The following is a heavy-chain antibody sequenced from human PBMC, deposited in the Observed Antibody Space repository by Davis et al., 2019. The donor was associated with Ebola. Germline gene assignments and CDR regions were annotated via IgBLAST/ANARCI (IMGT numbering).Heavy chain of an antibody. D-gene: IGHD6-13*01. CDR3: ARDPRGIAAADYGMDV. J-gene: IGHJ6*02. V-gene: IGHV3-69-1*01. CDR2: ISSSSYI. Sequence: GGSLRLSCAASGFTFSDYYMSWIRQAPGKGLEWVSSISSSSYIYYADSVKGRFTISRDNAKNSLYLQMNSLRAEDTAVYYCARDPRGIAAADYGMDVWGQGTTVTVSS. CDR1: GFTFSDYY.